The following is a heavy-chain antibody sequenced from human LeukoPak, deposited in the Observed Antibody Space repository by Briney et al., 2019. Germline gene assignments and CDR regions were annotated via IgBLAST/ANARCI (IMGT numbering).Heavy chain of an antibody. D-gene: IGHD1-26*01. J-gene: IGHJ5*02. CDR3: AKNGGSYLRQTNWFDP. CDR1: GFTFSSYA. CDR2: ISGSGGST. V-gene: IGHV3-23*01. Sequence: GGSLRLSCAASGFTFSSYAMSWVRQAPGKGLEWVSAISGSGGSTYYADSVKGRFTISRDNSKNTLYLQMNSLRAEDTAVYSCAKNGGSYLRQTNWFDPWGQGTLVTVSS.